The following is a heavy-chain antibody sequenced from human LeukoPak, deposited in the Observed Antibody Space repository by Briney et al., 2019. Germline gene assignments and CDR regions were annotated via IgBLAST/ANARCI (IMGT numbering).Heavy chain of an antibody. V-gene: IGHV3-30*04. Sequence: GRSLRLSCVTSGFTFSNHAMHWVRQGPGKGLEWVAVISDDGSTKFYADSVKGRFTISRDNSKNTLFLQINSLRPEDTAVYYCAREELGSSLGFDPWGQGTLVTVSS. CDR3: AREELGSSLGFDP. J-gene: IGHJ5*02. CDR2: ISDDGSTK. CDR1: GFTFSNHA. D-gene: IGHD3-16*01.